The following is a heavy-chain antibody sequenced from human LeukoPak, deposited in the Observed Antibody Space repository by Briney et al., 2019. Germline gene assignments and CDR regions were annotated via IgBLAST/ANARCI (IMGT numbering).Heavy chain of an antibody. V-gene: IGHV3-30-3*02. CDR1: VFNFSGYP. J-gene: IGHJ6*02. CDR3: AKDQSYHAAYDMDV. Sequence: GKSLRLSCAASVFNFSGYPIRWVRQARCKGLEWVEVISYDGSNKYYADSVKGRFTISRDNSKNTLYLQMNSLRAEDTAVYYCAKDQSYHAAYDMDVWGQGTTVTVSS. D-gene: IGHD2-15*01. CDR2: ISYDGSNK.